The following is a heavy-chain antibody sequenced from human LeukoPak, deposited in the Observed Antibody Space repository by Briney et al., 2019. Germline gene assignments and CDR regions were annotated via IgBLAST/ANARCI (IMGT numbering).Heavy chain of an antibody. J-gene: IGHJ2*01. V-gene: IGHV3-21*01. D-gene: IGHD2-2*01. Sequence: PGGSLRLSCAASGFTVSSYSMNWVRQAPGKGLEWVSSISSSSSYIYYADSVKGRFTTSRDNAKNSLYLQMNSLRAEDTAVYYCARDIVVVPAALYWYFDLWGRGTLVTVSS. CDR3: ARDIVVVPAALYWYFDL. CDR2: ISSSSSYI. CDR1: GFTVSSYS.